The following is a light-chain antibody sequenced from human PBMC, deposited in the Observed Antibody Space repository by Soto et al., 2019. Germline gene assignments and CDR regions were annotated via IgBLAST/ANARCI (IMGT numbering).Light chain of an antibody. CDR3: SSYTSRSTLV. J-gene: IGLJ1*01. CDR2: EVT. Sequence: QSALTQPASVSGSPGQSITISCTGTSSDVGGYNYVSWYQQHPGKAPKLMIYEVTNRPSGVSNRFSGSKSGNTASLTISGLQAEDEAHYYCSSYTSRSTLVFGTGTKVTVL. V-gene: IGLV2-14*01. CDR1: SSDVGGYNY.